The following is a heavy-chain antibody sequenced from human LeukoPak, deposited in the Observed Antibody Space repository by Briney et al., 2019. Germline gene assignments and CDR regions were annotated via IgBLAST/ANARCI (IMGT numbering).Heavy chain of an antibody. CDR1: GFTFSSYS. D-gene: IGHD3-16*02. Sequence: GGSLRLSCAASGFTFSSYSMNWVRQAPGKGLEWVPSISSSSSYIYYADSVKGRFTISRDNAKNSLYLQMNSLRAEDTAVYYCAGVLLYDYVWGSYRPPSDDAFDIWGQGTMVTVSS. J-gene: IGHJ3*02. CDR3: AGVLLYDYVWGSYRPPSDDAFDI. V-gene: IGHV3-21*01. CDR2: ISSSSSYI.